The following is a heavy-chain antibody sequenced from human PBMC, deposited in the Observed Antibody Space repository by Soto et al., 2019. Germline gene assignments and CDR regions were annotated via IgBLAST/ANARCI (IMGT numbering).Heavy chain of an antibody. CDR3: ARLLGHYDSLTGYSYGMDV. Sequence: GESLKISCKGSGYSFTNNWISWVRQMPVTGLEWMGRIDPRDSNTNYSPSFQGHVTISADKSINTAYLQWSSLQASDTAMYYCARLLGHYDSLTGYSYGMDVWGKGXTVTVSS. V-gene: IGHV5-10-1*01. J-gene: IGHJ6*04. CDR2: IDPRDSNT. D-gene: IGHD5-12*01. CDR1: GYSFTNNW.